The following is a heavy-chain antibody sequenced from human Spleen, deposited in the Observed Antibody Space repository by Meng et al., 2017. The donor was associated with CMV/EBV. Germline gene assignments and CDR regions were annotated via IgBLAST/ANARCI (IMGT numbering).Heavy chain of an antibody. J-gene: IGHJ4*02. CDR1: GFIFSNYV. CDR3: AKDIRYSSSNFDY. CDR2: IYSGYNGT. Sequence: GGSLRLSCVASGFIFSNYVMTWVRQAPGKGLEWVSIIYSGYNGTYYADSVKGRFTISRDNSKNTLYLQMNSLRAEDTAVYYCAKDIRYSSSNFDYWGQGTLVTVSS. D-gene: IGHD6-6*01. V-gene: IGHV3-23*03.